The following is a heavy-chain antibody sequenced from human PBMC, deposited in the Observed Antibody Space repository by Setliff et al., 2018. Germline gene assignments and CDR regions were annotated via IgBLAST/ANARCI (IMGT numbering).Heavy chain of an antibody. D-gene: IGHD3-3*01. J-gene: IGHJ4*02. CDR1: GGTFSSYT. CDR3: ARELPRTIFGVVIDY. CDR2: IIPVFGTA. V-gene: IGHV1-69*08. Sequence: ASVKVSCKASGGTFSSYTISWVRQAPGQGLEWMGRIIPVFGTANYAQKFQGRVTITADKSTGTAYMELSSLRSEDTAVYYCARELPRTIFGVVIDYWGQGTLVTVSS.